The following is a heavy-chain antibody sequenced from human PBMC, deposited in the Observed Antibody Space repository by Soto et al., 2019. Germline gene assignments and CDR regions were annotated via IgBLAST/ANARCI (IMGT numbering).Heavy chain of an antibody. D-gene: IGHD2-21*01. J-gene: IGHJ5*02. Sequence: QVQLQESGPGLVKPSQTLSLTCTVSGDSISRGGYYWNWLRQHPRKDLEWIGYIYHSGSTIYNPSLKSRVTISVDTSKNRVSLELSNVTAADTAVYYCARDGAGAYGLGWFDPWGQGILVTVSS. V-gene: IGHV4-31*03. CDR2: IYHSGST. CDR3: ARDGAGAYGLGWFDP. CDR1: GDSISRGGYY.